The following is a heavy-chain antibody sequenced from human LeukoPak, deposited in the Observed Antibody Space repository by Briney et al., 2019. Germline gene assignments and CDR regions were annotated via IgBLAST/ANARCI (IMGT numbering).Heavy chain of an antibody. J-gene: IGHJ4*02. CDR2: IYTGGTT. D-gene: IGHD6-19*01. CDR1: GFPVYTNS. Sequence: AGGSLRLSCAVSGFPVYTNSMSWVRQVPGKGLEWVSVIYTGGTTHYADTVKGRFTISRDNSKNTVYLEMNSLRAEDAAVYFCARSPAFYDGAVVKYYFDYWGQGTLVTVSS. CDR3: ARSPAFYDGAVVKYYFDY. V-gene: IGHV3-53*01.